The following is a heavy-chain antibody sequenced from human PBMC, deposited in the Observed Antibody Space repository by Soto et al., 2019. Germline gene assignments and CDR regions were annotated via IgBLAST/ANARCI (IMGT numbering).Heavy chain of an antibody. CDR1: GYSFPGYW. Sequence: PGESLKISCKGSGYSFPGYWIGWVRQMPGKGLEWMGVIYPGDSDIRYSPSFQGQVTISADKSISTAYLQWSSLKASDTAMYYCARRPGISGISGAFDIWGQGTMVTVSS. V-gene: IGHV5-51*01. J-gene: IGHJ3*02. D-gene: IGHD1-20*01. CDR2: IYPGDSDI. CDR3: ARRPGISGISGAFDI.